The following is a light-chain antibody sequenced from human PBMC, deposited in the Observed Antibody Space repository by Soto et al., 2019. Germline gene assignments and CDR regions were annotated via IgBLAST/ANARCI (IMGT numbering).Light chain of an antibody. V-gene: IGKV1-5*03. Sequence: DIQMTQSPSTLSASVGDRVTITCRASQNIRTWLAWYQQKPGKAPKLLIYKASTLESGVPSRFSGSGSGTEFTLTISSLQPDEFATYYCQQYSSYWTFGQGTKVEIK. J-gene: IGKJ1*01. CDR3: QQYSSYWT. CDR1: QNIRTW. CDR2: KAS.